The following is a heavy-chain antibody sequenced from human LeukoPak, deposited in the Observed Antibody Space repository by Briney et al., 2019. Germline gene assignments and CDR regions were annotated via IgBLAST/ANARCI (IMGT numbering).Heavy chain of an antibody. CDR3: ARGSSSWDWFEP. Sequence: ASVTVSCEASGGTFSSYTISWLRQAPGQGLEWMGRIIPILGIANYAQKFQGRVTITADKSTSTAYMELNSLRAEDTAVYYCARGSSSWDWFEPWGQGTLVTVSS. V-gene: IGHV1-69*02. CDR1: GGTFSSYT. D-gene: IGHD6-13*01. CDR2: IIPILGIA. J-gene: IGHJ5*02.